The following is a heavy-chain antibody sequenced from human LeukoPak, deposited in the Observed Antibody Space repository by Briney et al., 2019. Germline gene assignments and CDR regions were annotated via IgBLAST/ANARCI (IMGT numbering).Heavy chain of an antibody. V-gene: IGHV3-53*01. CDR3: ARAGPIDY. J-gene: IGHJ4*02. CDR1: GFIVSSKY. CDR2: ICSGGST. Sequence: PGGSLRLSCAASGFIVSSKYMSWVRQAPGKGLEWVSVICSGGSTYYAASVEGRFTISRDNSKNTVYLQMNNLRVDDTAVYYCARAGPIDYWGQGILVTVSS.